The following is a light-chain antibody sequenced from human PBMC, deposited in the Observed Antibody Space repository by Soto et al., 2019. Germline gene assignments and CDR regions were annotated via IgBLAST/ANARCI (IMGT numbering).Light chain of an antibody. CDR3: VLYMPSGLWV. J-gene: IGLJ3*02. CDR2: ATN. CDR1: SGSVSTTLY. V-gene: IGLV8-61*01. Sequence: QTVVTQEPSLSVSPGGTVTPTCGLSSGSVSTTLYPSWCQQTPGQAPRTLIYATNTRSSGVPDRFSGSILGNKAALTIAGAQADDESDYYCVLYMPSGLWVFGGGTQLTVL.